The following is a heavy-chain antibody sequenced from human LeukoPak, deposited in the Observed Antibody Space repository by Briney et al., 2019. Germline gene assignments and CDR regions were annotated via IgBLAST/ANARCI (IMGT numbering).Heavy chain of an antibody. J-gene: IGHJ4*02. D-gene: IGHD3-10*01. CDR2: IKQDGSEK. CDR1: GFTFSSYW. Sequence: GGSLRLSCAASGFTFSSYWMSWVRQAPGKGLEWVANIKQDGSEKYYVDSVKGRFTISRDSAKNSLYLQMNSLRAEDTAVYYCARAWSSYGSGETDYWGQGTLVTVSS. V-gene: IGHV3-7*01. CDR3: ARAWSSYGSGETDY.